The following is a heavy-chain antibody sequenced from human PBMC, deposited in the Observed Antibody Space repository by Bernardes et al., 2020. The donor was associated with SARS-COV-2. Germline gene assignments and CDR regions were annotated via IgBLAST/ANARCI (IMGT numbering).Heavy chain of an antibody. CDR3: AKGSGSSSFDP. J-gene: IGHJ5*02. CDR2: ISNSGST. CDR1: GVSISGHY. V-gene: IGHV4-59*11. D-gene: IGHD5-12*01. Sequence: SETLSLTCTVSGVSISGHYWSWIRQPPGKGLEWIGYISNSGSTNHNSSLKSRVTISRDTSKNQFSLKLSSVTAADTAVYYCAKGSGSSSFDPWGQGTLVTVSS.